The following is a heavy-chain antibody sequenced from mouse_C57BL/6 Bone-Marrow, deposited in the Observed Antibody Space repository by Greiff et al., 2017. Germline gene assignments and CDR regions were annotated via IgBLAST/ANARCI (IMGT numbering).Heavy chain of an antibody. Sequence: QVQLQQPGAELVKPGASVKLSCKASGYTFTSYWMQWVQQRPGQGLEWIGEIDPSDSYTNYNQKFKGKATLTVDTSSSTAYMQLSSLTSEDSAVYYCARSDDYDGCAYWGQGTLVTVSA. CDR1: GYTFTSYW. CDR2: IDPSDSYT. CDR3: ARSDDYDGCAY. V-gene: IGHV1-50*01. D-gene: IGHD2-4*01. J-gene: IGHJ3*01.